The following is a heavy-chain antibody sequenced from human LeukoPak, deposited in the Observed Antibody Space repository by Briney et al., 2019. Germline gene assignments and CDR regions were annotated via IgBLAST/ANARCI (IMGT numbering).Heavy chain of an antibody. D-gene: IGHD2-2*01. J-gene: IGHJ5*02. V-gene: IGHV4-34*01. CDR3: ARHSRYCSSTSCYSWFDP. CDR1: GGSFSGYY. Sequence: SETLSLTCAVYGGSFSGYYWSWIRQPPGKGLEWIGEINHSGSTNYNPSLKSRVTISVDTSKNQFSLKLSSVTVADTAVYYCARHSRYCSSTSCYSWFDPWGQGTLVTVSS. CDR2: INHSGST.